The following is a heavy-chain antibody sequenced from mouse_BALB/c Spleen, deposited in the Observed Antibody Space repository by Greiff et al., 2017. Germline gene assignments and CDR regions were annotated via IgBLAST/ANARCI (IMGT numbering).Heavy chain of an antibody. V-gene: IGHV1-5*01. J-gene: IGHJ4*01. CDR2: IYPGNSDT. Sequence: EVQLVESGTVLARPGASVKMSCKASGYTFTSYWMHWVKQRPGQGLEWIGAIYPGNSDTSYNQKFKGKAKLTAVTSTSTAYMELSSLTNEDSAVYYCTREDYGSSYAMDYWGQGTSVTVSS. D-gene: IGHD1-1*01. CDR3: TREDYGSSYAMDY. CDR1: GYTFTSYW.